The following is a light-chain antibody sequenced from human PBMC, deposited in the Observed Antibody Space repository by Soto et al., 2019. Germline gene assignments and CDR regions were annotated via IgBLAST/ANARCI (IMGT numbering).Light chain of an antibody. CDR1: QSVSSSY. CDR3: QQYGSSPPGLT. V-gene: IGKV3-20*01. Sequence: ELVLTQSPGTLSLSPGERATLSCRASQSVSSSYLAWYQQKPGQAPRLLIYGASSRATGIPGRFSGSGSGTDFTLTISRLEPEDFAVYYCQQYGSSPPGLTFGGGTKVDIK. J-gene: IGKJ4*01. CDR2: GAS.